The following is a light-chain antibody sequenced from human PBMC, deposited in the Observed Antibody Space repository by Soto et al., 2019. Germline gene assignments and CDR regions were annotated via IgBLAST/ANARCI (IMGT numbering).Light chain of an antibody. Sequence: DIQMTQSPSTLSASVGDRVTITCRASQSISSWLAWYQQKPGKAPKLLIYGASSLQTGVPSRFSGSGSGTVFTLTISSLQPEDFASYYCLQDHNYPKTFGQGTKVDIK. CDR2: GAS. J-gene: IGKJ1*01. CDR3: LQDHNYPKT. CDR1: QSISSW. V-gene: IGKV1-5*01.